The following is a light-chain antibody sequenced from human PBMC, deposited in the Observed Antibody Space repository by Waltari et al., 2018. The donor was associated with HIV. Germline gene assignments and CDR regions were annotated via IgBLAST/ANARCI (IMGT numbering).Light chain of an antibody. CDR2: QDS. Sequence: SYELKQPPSVSVSPGQTANITCSGDKLGDIYVCWYQQRPGQSPVLVMYQDSKRPSGIAERFSGSNSGNTATLTISGTQAMDAADYYCQAWDSWDFGGGTKLTVL. CDR3: QAWDSWD. CDR1: KLGDIY. J-gene: IGLJ2*01. V-gene: IGLV3-1*01.